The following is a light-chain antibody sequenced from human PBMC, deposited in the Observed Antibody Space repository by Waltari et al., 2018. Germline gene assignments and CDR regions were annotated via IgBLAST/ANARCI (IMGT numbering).Light chain of an antibody. CDR1: SSDVGNYNL. CDR3: CSYAGIVV. V-gene: IGLV2-23*02. J-gene: IGLJ2*01. Sequence: QSALTQPASVSGSLGQSITVSCPETSSDVGNYNLVSWYQQHPGTAPKLMIYEVSKRPSVVSNRFSGSKSGNTASLTISGLQAEDEADYYCCSYAGIVVFGGGTKLTVL. CDR2: EVS.